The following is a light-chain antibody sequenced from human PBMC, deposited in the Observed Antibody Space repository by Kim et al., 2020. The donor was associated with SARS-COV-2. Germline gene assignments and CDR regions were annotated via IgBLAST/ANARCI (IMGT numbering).Light chain of an antibody. Sequence: YELTQPPSVSVAPGKTANIACGGNNIGGKSVHWYQQKPGQAPVLVVYYDNARPSGIPERFSGSNSGNTATLTITRVEVGDEADYYCQVWDGTSDHLVFGGGTQLTVL. J-gene: IGLJ2*01. CDR2: YDN. V-gene: IGLV3-21*04. CDR1: NIGGKS. CDR3: QVWDGTSDHLV.